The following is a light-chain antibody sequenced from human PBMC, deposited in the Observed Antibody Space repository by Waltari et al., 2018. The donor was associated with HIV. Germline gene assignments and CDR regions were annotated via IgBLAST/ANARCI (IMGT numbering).Light chain of an antibody. CDR3: QQYFKSPRT. Sequence: DIVMTQSPASLAVSLGERATINCKSSQSLFYSSNNGNYLAWYQQKPGQPPKLLIYWSSTRKSGVPDRFSGSGSGTDFTLTISSLQAEDAAVYYCQQYFKSPRTFGQGTKVEIK. CDR1: QSLFYSSNNGNY. CDR2: WSS. J-gene: IGKJ1*01. V-gene: IGKV4-1*01.